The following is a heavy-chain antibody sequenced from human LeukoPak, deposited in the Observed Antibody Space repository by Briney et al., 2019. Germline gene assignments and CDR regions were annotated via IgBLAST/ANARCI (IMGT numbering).Heavy chain of an antibody. J-gene: IGHJ6*03. CDR2: IYYSGST. CDR3: ARGSTYYDILTGYYASYYYMDV. CDR1: GGSISSYY. Sequence: PSETLSLTCTVSGGSISSYYWSWIRQPPGKGLEWIGYIYYSGSTNYNPSLKSRVTISVDTSKNQFSLKLSSVTAADTAVYYCARGSTYYDILTGYYASYYYMDVWGKGTTVTISS. V-gene: IGHV4-59*01. D-gene: IGHD3-9*01.